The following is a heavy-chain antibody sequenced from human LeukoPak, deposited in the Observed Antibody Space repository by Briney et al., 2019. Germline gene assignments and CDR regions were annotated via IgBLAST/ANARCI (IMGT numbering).Heavy chain of an antibody. J-gene: IGHJ5*02. Sequence: PGGSLRLSCAASGFTFSSYSMNWVRQAPGKGLGWVSYISSSSSTIYYADSVKGRFTISRDNAKNSLYLQMNSLRAEDTAVYYCARTYYDFWSGYYPWGQGTLVTVSS. D-gene: IGHD3-3*01. CDR2: ISSSSSTI. CDR1: GFTFSSYS. V-gene: IGHV3-48*01. CDR3: ARTYYDFWSGYYP.